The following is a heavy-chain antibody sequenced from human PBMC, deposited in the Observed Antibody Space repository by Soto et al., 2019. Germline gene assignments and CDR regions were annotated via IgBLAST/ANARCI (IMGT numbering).Heavy chain of an antibody. J-gene: IGHJ6*02. D-gene: IGHD3-16*01. Sequence: EASVKVSCKTSGYTFTVNFIHWARQAPGQGLEWMGWVNPNSGVTRYSQKFQGRVTITRDTSASTVYMELSSLRSEDTAVYYCARDQGMLIFGGLMTKVRYYYGMDVWGQGTTVTVSS. CDR1: GYTFTVNF. CDR3: ARDQGMLIFGGLMTKVRYYYGMDV. CDR2: VNPNSGVT. V-gene: IGHV1-2*02.